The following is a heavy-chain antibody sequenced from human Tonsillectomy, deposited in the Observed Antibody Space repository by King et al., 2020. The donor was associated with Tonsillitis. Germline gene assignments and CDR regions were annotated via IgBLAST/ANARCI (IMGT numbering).Heavy chain of an antibody. D-gene: IGHD6-19*01. J-gene: IGHJ6*03. V-gene: IGHV4-61*02. CDR1: GGSISSGSYY. Sequence: QLQESGPGLVKPSQTLSLTCTVSGGSISSGSYYWSWIRQPAGKGLEWIGRIYTSGSTNYKPSLKCRVTISVDTSKNQFSLKLSSVTAADTAVYYCASSRKYSSGWYYYYYYMDVWGKGTTVTVSS. CDR3: ASSRKYSSGWYYYYYYMDV. CDR2: IYTSGST.